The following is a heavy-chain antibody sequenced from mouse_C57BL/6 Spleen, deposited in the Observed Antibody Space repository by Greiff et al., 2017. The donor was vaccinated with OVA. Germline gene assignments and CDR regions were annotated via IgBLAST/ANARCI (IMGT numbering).Heavy chain of an antibody. CDR2: ISNGGGST. V-gene: IGHV5-12*01. CDR3: ARPLYGYGGGPWFAY. D-gene: IGHD2-2*01. CDR1: GFTFSDYY. Sequence: EVKLMESGGGLVQPGGSLKLSCAASGFTFSDYYMYWVRQTPEKRLEWVAYISNGGGSTYYPDTVKGRFTISRDNAKNTLYLQMSRLKSEDTAMYYCARPLYGYGGGPWFAYWGQGTLVTVSA. J-gene: IGHJ3*01.